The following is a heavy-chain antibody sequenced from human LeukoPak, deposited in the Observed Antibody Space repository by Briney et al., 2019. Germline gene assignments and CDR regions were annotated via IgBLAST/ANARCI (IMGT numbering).Heavy chain of an antibody. V-gene: IGHV4-39*07. J-gene: IGHJ4*02. CDR2: INYSGNS. CDR1: GGSFSSSSYF. CDR3: ARDIPTGYHDF. Sequence: SETLSLTCTVSGGSFSSSSYFWGWIRQPPGKGLEWIGSINYSGNSYYNPSLKSRVTISVDTSKSQFSLKLSSVTAADTAVYYCARDIPTGYHDFWGQGTLVTVSS. D-gene: IGHD3-9*01.